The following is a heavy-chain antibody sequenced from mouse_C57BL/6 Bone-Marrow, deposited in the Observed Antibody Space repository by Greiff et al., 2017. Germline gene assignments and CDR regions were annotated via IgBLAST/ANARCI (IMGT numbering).Heavy chain of an antibody. J-gene: IGHJ4*01. CDR1: GYTFTSYW. CDR2: IHPNSGST. Sequence: QVQLQQPGAELVKPGASVKLSCKASGYTFTSYWMHWVKQRPGQGLEWIGMIHPNSGSTNYYEKFKSKATLTVDKSSSTAYMQLSSLTSEDSAVYYGAGCSPYAMDYWGQGTSVTVSS. CDR3: AGCSPYAMDY. D-gene: IGHD3-3*01. V-gene: IGHV1-64*01.